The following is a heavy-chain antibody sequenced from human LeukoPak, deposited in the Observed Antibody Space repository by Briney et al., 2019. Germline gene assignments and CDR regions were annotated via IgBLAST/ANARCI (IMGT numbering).Heavy chain of an antibody. CDR1: GGTFSSYA. CDR2: IIPIFGTA. Sequence: ASVKVSCKASGGTFSSYAISWVRQAPGQGLEWMGGIIPIFGTANYAQKFQGRVTITADESTSTAYMELSSLRSEDTAVYCCARSGYSSSWSLYYFDYWGQGTLVTVSS. D-gene: IGHD6-13*01. CDR3: ARSGYSSSWSLYYFDY. J-gene: IGHJ4*02. V-gene: IGHV1-69*13.